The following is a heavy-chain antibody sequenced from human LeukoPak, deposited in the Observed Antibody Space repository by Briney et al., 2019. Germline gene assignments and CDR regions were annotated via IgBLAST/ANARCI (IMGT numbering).Heavy chain of an antibody. CDR3: ARAYYYDSSGYPDAFDI. Sequence: ASVKVSCKASGYTFTSYGISLVRQAPGQGLEWMGWISAYNGNTNYAQKLQGRVTMTTDTSTSTAYMELRSLRSDDTAVYYCARAYYYDSSGYPDAFDIWGKGTMVTVSS. D-gene: IGHD3-22*01. CDR1: GYTFTSYG. CDR2: ISAYNGNT. J-gene: IGHJ3*02. V-gene: IGHV1-18*01.